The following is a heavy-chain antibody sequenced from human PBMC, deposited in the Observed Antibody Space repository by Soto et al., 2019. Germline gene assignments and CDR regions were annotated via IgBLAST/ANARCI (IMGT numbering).Heavy chain of an antibody. Sequence: GGSLRLACSASGFTFISYGMHWFRQAPGKGLEWVAVISYDGSNKYYADSVKGRFTISRDNSKNTLYLQMNSLRAEDTAVYYCANGGVAFDYWGQGTLVTVSS. J-gene: IGHJ4*02. D-gene: IGHD2-8*02. V-gene: IGHV3-30*18. CDR2: ISYDGSNK. CDR3: ANGGVAFDY. CDR1: GFTFISYG.